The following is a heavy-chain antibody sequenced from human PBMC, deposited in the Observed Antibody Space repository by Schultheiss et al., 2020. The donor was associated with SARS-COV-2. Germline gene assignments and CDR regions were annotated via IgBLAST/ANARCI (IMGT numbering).Heavy chain of an antibody. V-gene: IGHV4-39*07. J-gene: IGHJ5*02. CDR2: VYYSGST. CDR1: GGSLSNRNYY. D-gene: IGHD2-2*02. CDR3: ARPGEGYCSSTSCYRGGWFDP. Sequence: SETLSLTCTVSGGSLSNRNYYWGWIRQPPGKGLDWIASVYYSGSTNYNPSLKSRVTISVDTSKNQFSLKLSSVTAADTAVYYCARPGEGYCSSTSCYRGGWFDPWGQGTLVTVSS.